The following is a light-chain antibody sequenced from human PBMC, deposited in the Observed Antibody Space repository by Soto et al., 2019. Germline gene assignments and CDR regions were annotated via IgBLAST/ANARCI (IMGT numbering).Light chain of an antibody. CDR1: QSVFKGSNNKDC. V-gene: IGKV4-1*01. CDR2: WAS. CDR3: QQYYSTPQT. J-gene: IGKJ1*01. Sequence: DIVMTQSPDSLAVSLGERATINCKSSQSVFKGSNNKDCLAWYQQKPGQPPKLLIYWASTRESGVPDRFSGSGSGTDFTLTISSLQAEDVAVYYCQQYYSTPQTFGQGTKVDIK.